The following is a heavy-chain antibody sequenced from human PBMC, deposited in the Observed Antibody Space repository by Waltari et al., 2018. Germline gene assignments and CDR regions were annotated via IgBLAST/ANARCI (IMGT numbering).Heavy chain of an antibody. V-gene: IGHV1-69*05. CDR3: AREFRVRWSSSWYDMAAFDI. D-gene: IGHD6-13*01. Sequence: QVQLVQSGAEVKKPGSSVKVSCKASGGTFSSYALSWVRLAPGQGLEWMGGIIPIFGTANYAQKFQGRVTITTDESTSTAYMELSSLRSEDTAVYYCAREFRVRWSSSWYDMAAFDIWGQGTMVTVSS. J-gene: IGHJ3*02. CDR1: GGTFSSYA. CDR2: IIPIFGTA.